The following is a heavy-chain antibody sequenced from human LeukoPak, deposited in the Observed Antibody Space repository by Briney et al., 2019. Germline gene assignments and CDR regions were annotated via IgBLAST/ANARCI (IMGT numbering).Heavy chain of an antibody. V-gene: IGHV3-48*02. J-gene: IGHJ4*02. CDR2: ITSSSDSI. CDR1: GFTFSAYS. D-gene: IGHD1-26*01. Sequence: GGSLRLSCANSGFTFSAYSMIWVRQTPGKGPECLSYITSSSDSIHYADSVRGRFTVSRDNAKNSLYLQMNSLRDEDTAVYYCARDPGYSRPSSYGYFDHWGQGTLATVSS. CDR3: ARDPGYSRPSSYGYFDH.